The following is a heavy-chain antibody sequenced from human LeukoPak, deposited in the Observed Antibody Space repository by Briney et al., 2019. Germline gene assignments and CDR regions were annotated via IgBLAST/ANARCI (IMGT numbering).Heavy chain of an antibody. D-gene: IGHD6-19*01. CDR1: GFTFRSYG. J-gene: IGHJ4*02. CDR2: VSCDGSNE. CDR3: ARDFSGGWGYFDY. V-gene: IGHV3-30*03. Sequence: HPGGSLRLSCVASGFTFRSYGMHWVRQPPGKGLEWVALVSCDGSNEYYADSVKGRFTISRDKSRNTLYLQMNSLRAEDTAVYYCARDFSGGWGYFDYWGQGTLVTVSS.